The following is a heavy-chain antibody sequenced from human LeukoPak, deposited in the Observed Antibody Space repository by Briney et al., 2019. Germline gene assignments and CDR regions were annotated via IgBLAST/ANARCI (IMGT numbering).Heavy chain of an antibody. V-gene: IGHV4-39*01. CDR1: GGSISSSSYY. D-gene: IGHD3-10*01. J-gene: IGHJ3*02. CDR2: IYYSGST. Sequence: SETLSLTCTVSGGSISSSSYYWGWIRQPPGKGLEWIGSIYYSGSTYYNPSLKSRVTISVGTSKNQFSLKLSSVTAADTAVYYCARRLAFYYYGSGTSFGYAFDIWGQGTMVTVSS. CDR3: ARRLAFYYYGSGTSFGYAFDI.